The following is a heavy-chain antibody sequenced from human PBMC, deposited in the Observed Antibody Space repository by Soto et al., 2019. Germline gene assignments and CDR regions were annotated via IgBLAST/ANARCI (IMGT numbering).Heavy chain of an antibody. J-gene: IGHJ6*03. CDR1: GFTFSSYA. Sequence: GGSLRLSCAASGFTFSSYAMSWVRQAPGKGLEWVSAISGSGGSTYYADSVKGRFTISRDNSKNTLYLQMNSLRAEDTAVYYCAKDLVATGYYYYMDVWGKGTTVTVSS. CDR2: ISGSGGST. D-gene: IGHD5-12*01. CDR3: AKDLVATGYYYYMDV. V-gene: IGHV3-23*01.